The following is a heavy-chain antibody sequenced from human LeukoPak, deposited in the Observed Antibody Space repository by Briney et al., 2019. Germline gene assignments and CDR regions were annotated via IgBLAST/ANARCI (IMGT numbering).Heavy chain of an antibody. Sequence: ASVKVSCKASGYTFTSYAMHWVRQAPGQGLEWMGWISAYNGNTNYAQKLQGRVTMTTDTSTSTAYMELRSLRSDDTAVYYCARDLRYCSSTSCYAEVDYWGQGTLVTVSS. V-gene: IGHV1-18*01. CDR2: ISAYNGNT. J-gene: IGHJ4*02. D-gene: IGHD2-2*01. CDR3: ARDLRYCSSTSCYAEVDY. CDR1: GYTFTSYA.